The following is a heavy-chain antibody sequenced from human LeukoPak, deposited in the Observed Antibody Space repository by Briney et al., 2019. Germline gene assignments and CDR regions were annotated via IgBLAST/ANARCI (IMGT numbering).Heavy chain of an antibody. CDR3: ARVGWLQRDV. CDR1: GGSFSGYY. J-gene: IGHJ6*04. V-gene: IGHV4-34*01. Sequence: PSETLSLTCAVYGGSFSGYYWSWIRQPPGKGLEWTGEINHSGSTNYNPSLKSRVTISVDTSKNRFSLKLSSVTAADTAVYYCARVGWLQRDVWGKGTTVTVSS. CDR2: INHSGST. D-gene: IGHD5-24*01.